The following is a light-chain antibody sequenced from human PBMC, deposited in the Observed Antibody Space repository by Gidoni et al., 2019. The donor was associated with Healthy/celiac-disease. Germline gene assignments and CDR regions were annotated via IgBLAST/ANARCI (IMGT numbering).Light chain of an antibody. CDR1: QSVSSN. CDR3: QQYNNWPPT. J-gene: IGKJ3*01. Sequence: ELVMTQYPATLSVSPGERATLSCRASQSVSSNLAWYQQKPGQAPRLPIYGASTRATGIPARFSGSGSGTEFTLTISSLQSEDFAVYYCQQYNNWPPTFGPXTKVDIK. V-gene: IGKV3-15*01. CDR2: GAS.